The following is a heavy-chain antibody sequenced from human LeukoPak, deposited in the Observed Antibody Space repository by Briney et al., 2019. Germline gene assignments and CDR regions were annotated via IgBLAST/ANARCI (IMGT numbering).Heavy chain of an antibody. D-gene: IGHD3-3*01. Sequence: SVKVSCKASGGTFSSYAISWVRQAPGQGLEWMGRIIPILGIANYAQKFQGRVTITADKSTSTAYMELSSLRSEDTAVYYCALPRGITIFGVVKSIFDYWGQGTLVTVSS. CDR2: IIPILGIA. J-gene: IGHJ4*02. V-gene: IGHV1-69*04. CDR3: ALPRGITIFGVVKSIFDY. CDR1: GGTFSSYA.